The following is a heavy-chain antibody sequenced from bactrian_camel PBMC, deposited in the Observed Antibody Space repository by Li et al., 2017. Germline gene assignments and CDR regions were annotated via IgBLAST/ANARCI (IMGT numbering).Heavy chain of an antibody. V-gene: IGHV3-2*01. CDR3: AATLKIVVTGLVGLCPKGYTN. CDR1: VPTSSTFY. J-gene: IGHJ4*01. Sequence: HVQLVESGGDPVQPVGSLRLSCVSSVPTSSTFYIGWFRQASGKGREVVARLWSNNGNVYYADSVKGRFTVSQNDAKDTVYLQMTDLVSEDSGMYYCAATLKIVVTGLVGLCPKGYTNWGQGTQVTVS. D-gene: IGHD2*01. CDR2: LWSNNGNV.